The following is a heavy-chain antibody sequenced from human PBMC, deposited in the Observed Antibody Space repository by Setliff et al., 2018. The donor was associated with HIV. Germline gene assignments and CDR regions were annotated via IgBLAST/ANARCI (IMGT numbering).Heavy chain of an antibody. CDR2: INPNSGGT. CDR3: VRDSDFYRFDH. V-gene: IGHV1-2*02. D-gene: IGHD2-21*02. J-gene: IGHJ5*02. Sequence: GASVKVSCKASGYTFTNYYMHWVRQAPGQGLEWMGWINPNSGGTNYAQKFQGRVTMTRDTSISTAYMELSRLRSDDTAMYYCVRDSDFYRFDHWGQGILVTSPQ. CDR1: GYTFTNYY.